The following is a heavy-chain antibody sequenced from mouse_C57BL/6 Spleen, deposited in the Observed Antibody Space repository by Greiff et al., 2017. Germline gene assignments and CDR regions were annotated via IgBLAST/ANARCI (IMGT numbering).Heavy chain of an antibody. D-gene: IGHD2-4*01. CDR2: IDPNSGGT. J-gene: IGHJ4*01. Sequence: QVQLQQPGAELVKPGASVKLSCKASGYTFTSYWMHWVKQRPGRGLEWIGRIDPNSGGTKYNEKFKSTDTLTVDKPSSTAYMRLSSLTSEDSAVYYCAREGDYDYDGAMDYWGQGTSVTVSS. V-gene: IGHV1-72*01. CDR3: AREGDYDYDGAMDY. CDR1: GYTFTSYW.